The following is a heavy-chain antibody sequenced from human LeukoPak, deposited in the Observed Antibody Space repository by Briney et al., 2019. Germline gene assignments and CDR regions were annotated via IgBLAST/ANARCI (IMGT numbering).Heavy chain of an antibody. V-gene: IGHV4-59*01. D-gene: IGHD7-27*01. CDR2: IYYSGST. CDR3: ARNNWGQRNFDY. J-gene: IGHJ4*02. Sequence: PSETLSLTCTVSGASISFYYWSWIRQPPGKGLEWIGYIYYSGSTNYNPSLKSRVTISLATSKNQFSLKLSSVTAADTAVYYCARNNWGQRNFDYWGQGTLVTVSS. CDR1: GASISFYY.